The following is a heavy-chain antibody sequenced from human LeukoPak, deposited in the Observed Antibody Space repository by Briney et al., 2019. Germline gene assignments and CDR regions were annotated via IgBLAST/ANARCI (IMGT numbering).Heavy chain of an antibody. J-gene: IGHJ4*02. CDR1: GGSISSSSYY. Sequence: SETLSLTCSVSGGSISSSSYYWGWIRQPPGKGLEWIGNIYYSGSSYYNPSLKSRVTISVDTSKNQFSLKLSSVTAADTAVYYCARETYYDSSGYYDPLFDYWGQGTLVTVSS. CDR2: IYYSGSS. D-gene: IGHD3-22*01. CDR3: ARETYYDSSGYYDPLFDY. V-gene: IGHV4-39*07.